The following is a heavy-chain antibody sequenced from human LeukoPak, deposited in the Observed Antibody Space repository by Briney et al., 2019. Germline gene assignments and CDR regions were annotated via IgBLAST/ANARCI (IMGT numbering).Heavy chain of an antibody. CDR1: GYTFTGYY. CDR2: INPNSGGT. V-gene: IGHV1-2*02. CDR3: ETGYSSSWYYFDY. J-gene: IGHJ4*02. D-gene: IGHD6-13*01. Sequence: ASVKVSCKASGYTFTGYYMHWVRQAPGQGIEWMGWINPNSGGTNYAQKFQGRVTMTRDTSISTAYMELSRLRSDDTAVYYCETGYSSSWYYFDYWGQGTLVTVSS.